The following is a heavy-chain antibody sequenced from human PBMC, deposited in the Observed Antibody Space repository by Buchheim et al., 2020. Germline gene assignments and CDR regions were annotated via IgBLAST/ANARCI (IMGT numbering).Heavy chain of an antibody. Sequence: QVQLVESGGGVVQPGRSLRLSCAASGFTFSSYAMHWVRQTPGKGLEWVAVISYDGSNKYYADSVKGRFTISRDNSKHTLYLQMNSLRAEDTAVYYCARDGGGNDAFDIWGQGT. CDR2: ISYDGSNK. V-gene: IGHV3-30*04. D-gene: IGHD4-23*01. CDR1: GFTFSSYA. CDR3: ARDGGGNDAFDI. J-gene: IGHJ3*02.